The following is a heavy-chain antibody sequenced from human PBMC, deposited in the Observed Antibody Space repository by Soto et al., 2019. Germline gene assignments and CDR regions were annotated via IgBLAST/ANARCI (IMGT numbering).Heavy chain of an antibody. CDR1: GFTFSNFG. CDR3: AKRMTAGTKCCDY. CDR2: ISGTGGTT. Sequence: EVQLLESGGGLVQPGGSLSLSCAASGFTFSNFGMSWVRQAPGKGLEWVSVISGTGGTTYYADSVKGRFTISRDNSKNTLYLHMSSLRAEDTAVYYCAKRMTAGTKCCDYWGQGTRVTVSS. V-gene: IGHV3-23*01. D-gene: IGHD6-13*01. J-gene: IGHJ4*02.